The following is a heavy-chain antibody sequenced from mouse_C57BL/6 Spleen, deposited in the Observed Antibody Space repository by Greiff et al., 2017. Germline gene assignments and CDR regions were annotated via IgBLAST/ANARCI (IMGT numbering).Heavy chain of an antibody. CDR3: ARGGGYGYYAMDY. J-gene: IGHJ4*01. V-gene: IGHV3-6*01. D-gene: IGHD1-1*02. Sequence: EVKLLESGPGLVKPSQSLSLTCSVTGYSITSGYYWNWIRQFPGNKLEWMGYISYDGSNNYNPSLKNRISIARDTSKHQFFLKLNSVTTEDTATYYCARGGGYGYYAMDYWGQGTSVTVSS. CDR2: ISYDGSN. CDR1: GYSITSGYY.